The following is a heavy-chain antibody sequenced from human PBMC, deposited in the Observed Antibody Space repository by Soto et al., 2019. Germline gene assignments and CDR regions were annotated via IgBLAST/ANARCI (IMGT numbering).Heavy chain of an antibody. V-gene: IGHV3-23*01. CDR3: AKVPLSYDRGGPLDR. Sequence: EVQLLESGGDSVQPGGSLRLSCAASGFTFSSHAMSWVRQAPGKGLEWVSVISGSGGLTHYADSVKGRFTISRDNSKNTLYLQINSLRAEDTAVYYCAKVPLSYDRGGPLDRWGQGTLVAVSS. CDR2: ISGSGGLT. D-gene: IGHD3-22*01. CDR1: GFTFSSHA. J-gene: IGHJ5*02.